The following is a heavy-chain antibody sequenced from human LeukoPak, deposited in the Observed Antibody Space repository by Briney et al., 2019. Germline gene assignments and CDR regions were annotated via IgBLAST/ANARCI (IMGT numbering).Heavy chain of an antibody. CDR1: GFTFSSYW. CDR2: IRPDGSGQ. J-gene: IGHJ4*02. Sequence: GGSLRLSCEASGFTFSSYWMSWVRQAPGRGREWVANIRPDGSGQYYVDSVKGRFTISRDNAENSLYLQMNSLRVEDTAVYYCARWSLGDYWGQGTLVTVSS. CDR3: ARWSLGDY. V-gene: IGHV3-7*01. D-gene: IGHD1-26*01.